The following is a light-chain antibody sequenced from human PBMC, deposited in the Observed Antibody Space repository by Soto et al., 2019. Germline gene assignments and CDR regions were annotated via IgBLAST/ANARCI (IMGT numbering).Light chain of an antibody. CDR1: QSITTN. Sequence: EVVMTKSPVTLSVSPGERATLSCRASQSITTNLAWYQQKPGQAPRLLIYGASTRATGVPARFSGSGAGTQFTLTVSSRQSEDFAVYYCQQYNDWPPKRTFGQGTRVDFK. CDR2: GAS. CDR3: QQYNDWPPKRT. V-gene: IGKV3-15*01. J-gene: IGKJ1*01.